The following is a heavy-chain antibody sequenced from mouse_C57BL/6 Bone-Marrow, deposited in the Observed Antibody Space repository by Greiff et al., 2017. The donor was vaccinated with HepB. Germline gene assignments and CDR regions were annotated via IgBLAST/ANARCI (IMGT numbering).Heavy chain of an antibody. Sequence: VQLKESGAELVRPGSSVKMSCKTSGYTFTSYGINWVKQRAGPGREWIGYIYIGNGYTEYNEKFKGKATLTSDTSSSTAYMQLSSLTSEDSAIYFCARWEIYYYGSSAAWFAYWGQGTLVTVSA. D-gene: IGHD1-1*01. V-gene: IGHV1-58*01. CDR2: IYIGNGYT. CDR1: GYTFTSYG. J-gene: IGHJ3*01. CDR3: ARWEIYYYGSSAAWFAY.